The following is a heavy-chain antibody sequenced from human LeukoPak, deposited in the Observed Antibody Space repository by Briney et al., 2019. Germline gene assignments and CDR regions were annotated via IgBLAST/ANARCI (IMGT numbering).Heavy chain of an antibody. D-gene: IGHD2-15*01. J-gene: IGHJ5*02. CDR1: GYTFTSYD. V-gene: IGHV1-2*02. Sequence: ASVKVSCKASGYTFTSYDINWVRQAPGQGLEWMGWINPNSGGTNYAQKFQGRVTMTRDTSISTAYMGLSRLRSHDTAVYYCARDLFLGVVAANEFDPWGQGTLVTVSS. CDR2: INPNSGGT. CDR3: ARDLFLGVVAANEFDP.